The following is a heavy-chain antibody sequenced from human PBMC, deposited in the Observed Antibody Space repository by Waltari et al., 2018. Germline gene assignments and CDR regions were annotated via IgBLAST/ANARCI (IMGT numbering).Heavy chain of an antibody. Sequence: QVQLVQSGAEVKKPGASVKVSCKVSGYTLTELSMHWVRQSPGKGLECMGGLEPEEGETIYAQKFQGRVTITEDTSTDTDYIELSSLRSEDTAVYYCATKVDTGDYFDYWGQGTLVTVSS. CDR3: ATKVDTGDYFDY. V-gene: IGHV1-24*01. CDR2: LEPEEGET. J-gene: IGHJ4*02. D-gene: IGHD5-18*01. CDR1: GYTLTELS.